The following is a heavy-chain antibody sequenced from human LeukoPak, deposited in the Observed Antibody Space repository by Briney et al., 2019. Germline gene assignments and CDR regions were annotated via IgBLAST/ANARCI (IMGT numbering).Heavy chain of an antibody. CDR3: ARVGATTNAVDY. J-gene: IGHJ4*02. D-gene: IGHD1-26*01. V-gene: IGHV3-20*04. CDR1: GFIFDDYG. Sequence: GGSLRLSCAASGFIFDDYGMNWVRQAPGKGLEWVSGINWNGGSTGYADSVKGRFTISRDNGKNSLYLQMNSLRAEDTALYYCARVGATTNAVDYWGQGTLVTVSS. CDR2: INWNGGST.